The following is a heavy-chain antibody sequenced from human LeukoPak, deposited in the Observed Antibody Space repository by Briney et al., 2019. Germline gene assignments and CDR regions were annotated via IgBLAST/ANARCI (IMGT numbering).Heavy chain of an antibody. CDR3: ARGLWFGELSPLTY. Sequence: PSETLSLTCAVSGGSISSSNWWSWVRQPPGKGLEWIGEIYHSGSTNYNPSLKSRVTISVDTSKNQFSLKLSSVTAADTAVYYCARGLWFGELSPLTYWGQGTLVTVSS. J-gene: IGHJ4*02. D-gene: IGHD3-10*01. V-gene: IGHV4-4*02. CDR2: IYHSGST. CDR1: GGSISSSNW.